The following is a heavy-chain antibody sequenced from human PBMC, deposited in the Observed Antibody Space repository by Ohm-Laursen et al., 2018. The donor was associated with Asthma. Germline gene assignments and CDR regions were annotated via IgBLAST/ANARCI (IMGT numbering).Heavy chain of an antibody. Sequence: SLRLSCTASGFTFSSYGMHWVRQAPGKGLEWVAVISYDGSNKYYADSVKGRFTISRDNSKNTLYLQMNSLRAEDTAVYYCARIWDYPFDYWGQGTLVTVSS. CDR3: ARIWDYPFDY. D-gene: IGHD1-7*01. V-gene: IGHV3-30*03. CDR2: ISYDGSNK. J-gene: IGHJ4*02. CDR1: GFTFSSYG.